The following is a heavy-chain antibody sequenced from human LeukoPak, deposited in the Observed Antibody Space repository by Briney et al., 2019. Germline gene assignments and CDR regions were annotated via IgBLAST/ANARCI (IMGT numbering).Heavy chain of an antibody. CDR2: ISAYNGNT. D-gene: IGHD1-26*01. CDR1: GYTFTSYG. Sequence: ASVKVSCKASGYTFTSYGISWVRQAPGQGLEWMGWISAYNGNTNYAQKLQGRVTMTTDTSTSTAYMELRSLRSDDTAVYYCARDPGGATTYYYYGMDVWGQGTTVTVFS. J-gene: IGHJ6*02. CDR3: ARDPGGATTYYYYGMDV. V-gene: IGHV1-18*01.